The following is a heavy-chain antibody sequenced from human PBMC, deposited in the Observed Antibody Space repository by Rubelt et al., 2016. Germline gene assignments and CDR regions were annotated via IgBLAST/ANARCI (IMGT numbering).Heavy chain of an antibody. CDR1: GGSFSGYY. CDR2: INHSGST. D-gene: IGHD6-13*01. Sequence: QVQLQQWGAGLLKPTETLSLTCAVYGGSFSGYYWSWIRQPPGKGLEWIGEINHSGSTNYNPSLKRRVTISVDTSKNQFSLKLSSVTAAGTAVYYCARGRRGSSSWLGRDYYGMDVWGQGTTVTVSS. V-gene: IGHV4-34*01. J-gene: IGHJ6*02. CDR3: ARGRRGSSSWLGRDYYGMDV.